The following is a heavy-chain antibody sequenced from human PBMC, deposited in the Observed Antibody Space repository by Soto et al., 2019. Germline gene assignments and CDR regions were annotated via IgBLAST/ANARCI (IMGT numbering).Heavy chain of an antibody. J-gene: IGHJ6*03. CDR1: GYTFTSYD. V-gene: IGHV1-8*01. D-gene: IGHD3-9*01. Sequence: ASVKVSCKASGYTFTSYDINWVRQATGQGLEWMGWMNPNSGNTGYAQKFQGRVTMTRNTSISTAYMELSSLRSEDTAVYYCASGGNYYDILTESYYYYYMHVWGKGTTVTVSS. CDR3: ASGGNYYDILTESYYYYYMHV. CDR2: MNPNSGNT.